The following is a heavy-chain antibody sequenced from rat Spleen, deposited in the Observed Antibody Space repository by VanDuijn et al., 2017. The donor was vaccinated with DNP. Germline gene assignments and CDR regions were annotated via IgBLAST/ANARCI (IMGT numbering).Heavy chain of an antibody. D-gene: IGHD1-11*01. J-gene: IGHJ2*01. CDR3: ARYSLRRVWDY. CDR1: GFTFSDYY. Sequence: EVQLVESGGGLVQPGRSLKLSCAASGFTFSDYYMAWVRQAPPKGLEWVAYSSYDGVNTYNGDSVKGRFTISRDNAKSTLYLQMNRLRSEDMATYYCARYSLRRVWDYWGQGVMVTVSS. V-gene: IGHV5-22*01. CDR2: SSYDGVNT.